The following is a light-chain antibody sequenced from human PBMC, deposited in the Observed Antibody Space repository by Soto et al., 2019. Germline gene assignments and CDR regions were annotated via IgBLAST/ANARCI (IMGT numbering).Light chain of an antibody. CDR2: DTS. Sequence: EIIMTQSPATLSLSQVERATLSFLVSQSISNKLAWYQHRPGQAPRLLIYDTSTRAAGIPARFSGSGSGTDFTLTISSLQSEDFAVYYCQQYNTWRSITFGQGTRLEIK. V-gene: IGKV3-15*01. J-gene: IGKJ5*01. CDR1: QSISNK. CDR3: QQYNTWRSIT.